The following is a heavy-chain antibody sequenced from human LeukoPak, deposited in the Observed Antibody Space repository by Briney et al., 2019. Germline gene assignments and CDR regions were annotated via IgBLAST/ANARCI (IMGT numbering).Heavy chain of an antibody. CDR3: ASEKPQFSSGWSKSVFLDP. V-gene: IGHV1-8*01. Sequence: ASVNVSCKASGYTFTSYDINWVRQATGQGLEWMGWMNPNSGNAGYAQKFQGRVTMTRDTSTSTVYMELSSLRSEDTAVYYCASEKPQFSSGWSKSVFLDPWGQGTLVTVSS. CDR1: GYTFTSYD. CDR2: MNPNSGNA. D-gene: IGHD6-19*01. J-gene: IGHJ5*02.